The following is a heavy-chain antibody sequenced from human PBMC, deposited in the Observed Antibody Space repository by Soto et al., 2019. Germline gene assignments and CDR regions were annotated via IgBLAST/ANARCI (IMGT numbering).Heavy chain of an antibody. Sequence: QVQLVQSGAEVKKPGASLKVSCKASGYTFTGKYMHWVRQAPGQGLEWMGWINPNSGGTNYAQRFQGRVTMTRYTSISTAYMELSSLRSDDTAVYYCARSPPGDSKTNWFDPWGQGTLVTVSS. CDR3: ARSPPGDSKTNWFDP. CDR1: GYTFTGKY. D-gene: IGHD4-4*01. CDR2: INPNSGGT. J-gene: IGHJ5*02. V-gene: IGHV1-2*02.